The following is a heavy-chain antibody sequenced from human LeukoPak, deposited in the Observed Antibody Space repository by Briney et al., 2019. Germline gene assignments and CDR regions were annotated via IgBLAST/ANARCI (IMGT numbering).Heavy chain of an antibody. J-gene: IGHJ6*03. CDR3: ARVTGGIAAAGNLYYYYYYMDV. D-gene: IGHD6-13*01. CDR1: GGSISSSSYY. CDR2: IYYSGST. V-gene: IGHV4-39*07. Sequence: SETLSLTCTVSGGSISSSSYYWGWIRQPPGKGLEWIGSIYYSGSTYYNPSLKSRVTISVDTSKNQFSLKLSSVTAADTAVYYCARVTGGIAAAGNLYYYYYYMDVWGKGTTVTVSS.